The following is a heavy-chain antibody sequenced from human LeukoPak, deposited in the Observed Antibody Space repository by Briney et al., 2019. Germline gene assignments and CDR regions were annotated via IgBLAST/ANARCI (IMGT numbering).Heavy chain of an antibody. J-gene: IGHJ4*02. Sequence: MSSETLSLTCTVSGGSISSSSYYWGWIRLPPGKGLEWIGSIYYSGSTYYNPSLKSRVTISVGTSKNQFSLKLSSVTAADTAVYYCARDRSPPFDYWGQGTLVTVSS. CDR3: ARDRSPPFDY. V-gene: IGHV4-39*02. CDR2: IYYSGST. CDR1: GGSISSSSYY.